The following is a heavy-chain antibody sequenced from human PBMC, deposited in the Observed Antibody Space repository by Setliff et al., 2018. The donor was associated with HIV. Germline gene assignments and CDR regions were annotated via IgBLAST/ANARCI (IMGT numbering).Heavy chain of an antibody. D-gene: IGHD2-8*02. CDR1: GGSISNYC. CDR2: IYSSGTT. V-gene: IGHV4-4*09. J-gene: IGHJ4*02. CDR3: ARLIHTGLLYFDF. Sequence: SETLSLTCTVSGGSISNYCWNWIRQPPGKGLEWIGYIYSSGTTQYNPSVESRVTMSLDTSRDQFSLNLRSVTAADTAVYFCARLIHTGLLYFDFWGLGTLVTSPQ.